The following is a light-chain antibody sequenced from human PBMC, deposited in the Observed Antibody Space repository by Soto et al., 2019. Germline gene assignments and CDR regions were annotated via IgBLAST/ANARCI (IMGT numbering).Light chain of an antibody. V-gene: IGKV1-5*01. CDR2: AAS. CDR1: QSIGYW. Sequence: DIQMTQSPSTLSASVGDRVTITCRASQSIGYWLAWYQQKPGKAPNLLIYAASSLETGVPSRFSGSGSETEFTLTISSLQPDDSATYYCQPYNSYSRTFGQGTKVDIK. J-gene: IGKJ1*01. CDR3: QPYNSYSRT.